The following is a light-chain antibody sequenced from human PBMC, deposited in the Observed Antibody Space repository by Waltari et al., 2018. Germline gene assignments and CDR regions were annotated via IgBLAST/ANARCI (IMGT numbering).Light chain of an antibody. J-gene: IGKJ4*01. V-gene: IGKV3-20*01. CDR2: GAS. Sequence: ENVLTQSPGTLSLSPGEKATLSCRASQSVTSITLSWYQQKPGQAPRLLIYGASNRATGIPDRFSGSGSGTDFTLTISRLEPEDFAVYYCQQYDGIVLTFGGGTKVEI. CDR3: QQYDGIVLT. CDR1: QSVTSIT.